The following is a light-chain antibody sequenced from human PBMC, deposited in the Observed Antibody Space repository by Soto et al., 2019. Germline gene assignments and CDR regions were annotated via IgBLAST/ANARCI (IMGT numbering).Light chain of an antibody. Sequence: QSVLTQPPSASGTPGQRVTISCSGSSSSIGSNTVTWYQQLPGTAPKLLIYNDDQRPSGVPDRFSGSRSGTSASLAISGLQSEDETDYYCAAWYDSLNGVVFGGGTKLTVL. CDR3: AAWYDSLNGVV. CDR1: SSSIGSNT. CDR2: NDD. J-gene: IGLJ2*01. V-gene: IGLV1-44*01.